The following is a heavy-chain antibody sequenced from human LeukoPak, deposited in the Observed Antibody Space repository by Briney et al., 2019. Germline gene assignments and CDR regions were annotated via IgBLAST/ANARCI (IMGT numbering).Heavy chain of an antibody. Sequence: GGSLRLSCAASGFTFSSYTMNWVRQAPGKGLEWVSAISGSGGSTYYADSVKGRFTISRDNSKNTLYLQMNSLRAEDTAVYYCAKEGYCSGGSCYWGLDYWGQGTLVTVSS. CDR3: AKEGYCSGGSCYWGLDY. V-gene: IGHV3-23*01. CDR2: ISGSGGST. D-gene: IGHD2-15*01. J-gene: IGHJ4*02. CDR1: GFTFSSYT.